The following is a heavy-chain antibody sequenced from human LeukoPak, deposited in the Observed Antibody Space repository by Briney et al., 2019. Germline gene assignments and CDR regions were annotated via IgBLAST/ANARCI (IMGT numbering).Heavy chain of an antibody. CDR3: AKHTYYYESSGTTALFDY. Sequence: TGGSLRLSCAASGFTFSSDDKSWVRQAPGKGLVWVTGISGSGGSTYYADSVKGRFTISRDNSKNTLYLRMNSLRAGDTAVYYCAKHTYYYESSGTTALFDYWGQGTLVTVSS. D-gene: IGHD3-22*01. CDR2: ISGSGGST. J-gene: IGHJ4*02. CDR1: GFTFSSDD. V-gene: IGHV3-23*01.